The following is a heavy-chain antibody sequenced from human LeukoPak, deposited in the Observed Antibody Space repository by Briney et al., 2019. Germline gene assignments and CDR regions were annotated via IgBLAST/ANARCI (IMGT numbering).Heavy chain of an antibody. Sequence: PGRSLRLSCAAPGFTFSSYGMHWVRQAPGKGLEWVAVIWYDGSNKYYADSVKGRFTISRDNSKNTLYLQMNSLRAGDTAVYYCAKGRADYYYYYMDVWGKGTTVTVSS. CDR2: IWYDGSNK. CDR3: AKGRADYYYYYMDV. V-gene: IGHV3-33*06. CDR1: GFTFSSYG. J-gene: IGHJ6*03.